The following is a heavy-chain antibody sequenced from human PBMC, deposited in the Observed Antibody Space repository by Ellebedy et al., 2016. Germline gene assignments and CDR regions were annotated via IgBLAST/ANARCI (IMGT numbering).Heavy chain of an antibody. CDR3: AREVPPGYFQH. CDR2: IIPILGIA. J-gene: IGHJ1*01. Sequence: SVKVSXXASGGTFSSYAISWVRQAPGQGLEWMGRIIPILGIANYAQKFQGRVTITADKSTSTAYMELSSLRSEDTAVYYCAREVPPGYFQHWGQGTLVTVSS. CDR1: GGTFSSYA. V-gene: IGHV1-69*04.